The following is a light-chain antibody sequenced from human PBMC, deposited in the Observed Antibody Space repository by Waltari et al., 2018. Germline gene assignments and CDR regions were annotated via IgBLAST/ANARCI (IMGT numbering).Light chain of an antibody. CDR3: GTWDGSLTAGV. V-gene: IGLV1-51*01. CDR1: SSNIGSNS. J-gene: IGLJ2*01. CDR2: DNN. Sequence: QSVLTQPPSVSAAPGQKVTISCSGSSSNIGSNSVSWYQQLPGTAPKLLIYDNNQRPSGIPDGFAGARSGTSATLGITGLQTGDEADYYCGTWDGSLTAGVFGGGTKVTVL.